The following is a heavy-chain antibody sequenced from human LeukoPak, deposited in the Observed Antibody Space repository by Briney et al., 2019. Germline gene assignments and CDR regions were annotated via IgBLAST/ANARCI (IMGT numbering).Heavy chain of an antibody. CDR2: LVPIIGIA. CDR3: ASLGGEIMHEYFQY. V-gene: IGHV1-69*04. J-gene: IGHJ1*01. Sequence: ASVKVSCKASGYTFTSYDISWVRQAPGHGLEWMGRLVPIIGIATYAQKFQDRLTITADTSTSTAYMELSSLTSEDTAIYYCASLGGEIMHEYFQYWGQGSLLTVSS. CDR1: GYTFTSYD.